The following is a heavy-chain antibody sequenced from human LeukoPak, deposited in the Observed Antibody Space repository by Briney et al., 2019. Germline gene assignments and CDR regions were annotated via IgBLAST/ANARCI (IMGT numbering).Heavy chain of an antibody. D-gene: IGHD3-3*01. CDR1: GGTFSSYA. CDR2: IIPIFGTA. CDR3: ATAPLRFLEWFFDY. V-gene: IGHV1-69*13. Sequence: ASVKVSCKASGGTFSSYAISWVRQAPGQGLEWMGGIIPIFGTANYAQKFQGRVTITADDSTTTAYMELSSLRFEDTAVYYCATAPLRFLEWFFDYWGQGTLVTVSS. J-gene: IGHJ4*02.